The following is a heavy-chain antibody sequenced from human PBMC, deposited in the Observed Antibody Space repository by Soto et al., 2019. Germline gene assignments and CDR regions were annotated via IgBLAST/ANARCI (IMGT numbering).Heavy chain of an antibody. CDR1: GGSATSGNYY. CDR2: INHSGST. Sequence: PSETLSLTCTVSGGSATSGNYYWSWIRQPPGKGLEWIGYINHSGSTNYNPSLKSRVTISVDTSKNQFPLKVRSVTAVDTAVFYCAKRVYGPFDSWGQGTLVTVSS. J-gene: IGHJ5*01. V-gene: IGHV4-61*01. D-gene: IGHD3-10*01. CDR3: AKRVYGPFDS.